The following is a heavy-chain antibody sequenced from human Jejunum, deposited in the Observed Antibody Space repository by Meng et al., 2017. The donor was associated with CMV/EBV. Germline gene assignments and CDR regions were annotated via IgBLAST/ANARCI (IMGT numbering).Heavy chain of an antibody. CDR1: GFTFSTYD. CDR2: IGTVGDT. Sequence: SCDASGFTFSTYDMHWVRQATGKGLEWVSGIGTVGDTYYPDSVKGRFTISREHAKNSLYLQMNSLRAGDTAVYYCARDGGLGAFDIWGQGTMVTVSS. CDR3: ARDGGLGAFDI. D-gene: IGHD3-16*01. V-gene: IGHV3-13*01. J-gene: IGHJ3*02.